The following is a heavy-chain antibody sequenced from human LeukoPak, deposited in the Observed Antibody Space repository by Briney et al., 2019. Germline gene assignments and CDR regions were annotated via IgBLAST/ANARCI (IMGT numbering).Heavy chain of an antibody. D-gene: IGHD3-10*01. CDR2: IIPIFGTA. Sequence: SVKVSCKASGGTFSSYAISWVRQAPGQGLEWMGGIIPIFGTANYAQKFQGRVTITADESTSTAYMELSSLRSEDTAVYYCAREGVPRPFGELNYFDYWGQGTLVTVSS. CDR1: GGTFSSYA. CDR3: AREGVPRPFGELNYFDY. J-gene: IGHJ4*02. V-gene: IGHV1-69*13.